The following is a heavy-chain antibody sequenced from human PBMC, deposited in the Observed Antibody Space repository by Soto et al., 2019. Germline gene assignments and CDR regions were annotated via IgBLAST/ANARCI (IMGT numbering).Heavy chain of an antibody. CDR2: ISGSGGST. J-gene: IGHJ4*02. V-gene: IGHV3-23*01. D-gene: IGHD3-3*01. CDR3: AKTGTIFGVVIIPHYFDY. CDR1: GFTFSSYA. Sequence: PGWSLRLSCAASGFTFSSYAMSWVRQAPGKGLEWVSAISGSGGSTYYADSVKGRFTISRDNSKNTLYLQMNSLRAEDTAVYYCAKTGTIFGVVIIPHYFDYWGQGTLVTVSS.